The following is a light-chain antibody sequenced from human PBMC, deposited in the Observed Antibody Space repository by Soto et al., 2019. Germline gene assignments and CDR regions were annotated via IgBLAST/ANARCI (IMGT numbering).Light chain of an antibody. CDR3: QQSNFYPWT. J-gene: IGKJ1*01. Sequence: MNKSASTLSATVRGGVTNTCRASQIISNRLAWYQQRPGKAPKYLIYDASTLDSGAPSRFSGSGSGTEFTLSISSLQPDDFAPYCCQQSNFYPWTSSQRTKVDIK. V-gene: IGKV1-5*01. CDR2: DAS. CDR1: QIISNR.